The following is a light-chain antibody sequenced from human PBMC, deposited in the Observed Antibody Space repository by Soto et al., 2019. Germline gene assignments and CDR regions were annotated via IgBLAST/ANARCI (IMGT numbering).Light chain of an antibody. CDR3: QHRDTFT. CDR1: QNINSY. Sequence: EIVLTQSPATLSLSPGERATLSCRASQNINSYLAWYQQKPGQAPRLLIHDASYRATGITARFSGSGSGTDFTLSICSLEPEDFAVYYCQHRDTFTFGPGTKVDI. CDR2: DAS. V-gene: IGKV3-11*01. J-gene: IGKJ3*01.